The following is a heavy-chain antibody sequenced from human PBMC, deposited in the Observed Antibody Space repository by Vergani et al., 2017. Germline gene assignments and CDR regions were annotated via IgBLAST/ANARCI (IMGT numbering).Heavy chain of an antibody. J-gene: IGHJ5*02. CDR1: GYTFTSYA. CDR3: ARDPSTVTTYLYNWFDP. D-gene: IGHD4-11*01. V-gene: IGHV3-30-3*01. CDR2: ISYDGSNK. Sequence: QVQLVQSGAEVKKPGASVKVSCKASGYTFTSYAMHWVRQAPGKGLEWVAVISYDGSNKYYADSVKGRFTISRDNSKNTLYLQMNSLRAEDTAVYYCARDPSTVTTYLYNWFDPWGQGTLVTVSS.